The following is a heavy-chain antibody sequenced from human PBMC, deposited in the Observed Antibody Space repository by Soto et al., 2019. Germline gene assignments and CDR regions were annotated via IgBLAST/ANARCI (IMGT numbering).Heavy chain of an antibody. V-gene: IGHV4-39*01. CDR3: ARVRITIFGVVIPWFDP. Sequence: PSETLSLTCSVSGGSISNSSYYWGWIRQTPRKGQEWIGIIFYSGSTFYNPSLKSRVTIFVDTSKDQFSLKLSSVTAADTAVYFCARVRITIFGVVIPWFDPWGLGTQVTVSS. D-gene: IGHD3-3*01. CDR1: GGSISNSSYY. CDR2: IFYSGST. J-gene: IGHJ5*02.